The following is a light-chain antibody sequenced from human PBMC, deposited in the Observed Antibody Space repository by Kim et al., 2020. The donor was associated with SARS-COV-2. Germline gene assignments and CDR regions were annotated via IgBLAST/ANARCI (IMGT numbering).Light chain of an antibody. Sequence: LSPGERAPLSCRATQNVDRLLAWYQQKPGQAPRLLIYAASNRATGIPARFSGSGSGTDFTLTISSLEPEDFAVYYCQQRSKWPRTFGPGTQVDIK. J-gene: IGKJ3*01. CDR1: QNVDRL. V-gene: IGKV3-11*01. CDR3: QQRSKWPRT. CDR2: AAS.